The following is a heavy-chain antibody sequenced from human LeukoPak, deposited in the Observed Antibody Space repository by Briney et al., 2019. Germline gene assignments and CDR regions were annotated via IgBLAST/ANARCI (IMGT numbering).Heavy chain of an antibody. J-gene: IGHJ3*02. Sequence: PGGSLRLSCAASGFTFSTFAMNWVRQAPGKGLEWVSYISSSSSSTIYYADSVKGRFTISRDNAKNSLYLQMNSLRDEDTAVYYCARIEVDAFDIRGQGTMVTVSS. CDR1: GFTFSTFA. V-gene: IGHV3-48*02. CDR3: ARIEVDAFDI. CDR2: ISSSSSSTI.